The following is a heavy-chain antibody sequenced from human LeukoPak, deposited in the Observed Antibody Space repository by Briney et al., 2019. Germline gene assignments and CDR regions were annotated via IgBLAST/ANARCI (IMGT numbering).Heavy chain of an antibody. CDR2: FDPEDGET. J-gene: IGHJ4*02. CDR1: GYTLTELS. D-gene: IGHD2-2*01. Sequence: ASVKVSCKVSGYTLTELSMHWVRQAPGKGLEWMGGFDPEDGETIYAQEFQGRVTMTEDTSTDTAYMELSSLRSEDTAVYYCATFAQYCSSTSCYHLDWGQGTLVTVSS. CDR3: ATFAQYCSSTSCYHLD. V-gene: IGHV1-24*01.